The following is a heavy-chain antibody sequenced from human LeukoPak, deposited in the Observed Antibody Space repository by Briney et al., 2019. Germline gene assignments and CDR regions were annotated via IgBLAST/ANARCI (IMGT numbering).Heavy chain of an antibody. CDR3: ARDTHPGGDGYNY. V-gene: IGHV1-69*04. CDR2: IIPILGIA. D-gene: IGHD5-24*01. J-gene: IGHJ4*02. CDR1: GGTFSSYA. Sequence: SVKVCCKASGGTFSSYAISWVRQAPGQGLEWMGRIIPILGIANYAQKFQGRVTITADKSTSTAYMELSSLRSEDTAVYYCARDTHPGGDGYNYWGQGTLVTVSS.